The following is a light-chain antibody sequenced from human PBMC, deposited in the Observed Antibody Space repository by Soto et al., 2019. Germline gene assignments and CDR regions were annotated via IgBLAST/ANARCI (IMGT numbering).Light chain of an antibody. CDR2: DIR. J-gene: IGLJ1*01. V-gene: IGLV2-14*03. CDR1: SSDVGGYKY. Sequence: QSALTQPASVSGSPGQSITISCTGTSSDVGGYKYVSWYQQHPGKAPKLMIYDIRNRPSGVSNRFSGSKSGNTASLTISGVQAEDEADYYCSLYTSSSTRGFGTGTKVTVL. CDR3: SLYTSSSTRG.